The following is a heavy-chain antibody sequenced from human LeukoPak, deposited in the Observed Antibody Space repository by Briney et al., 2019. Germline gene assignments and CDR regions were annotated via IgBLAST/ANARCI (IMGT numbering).Heavy chain of an antibody. J-gene: IGHJ6*03. Sequence: ASVKVSCQASGYTFTSYGISWVRQAPGQGLEWMGWVSAYNGNTNYAQKLQGRVTMTTDTSTSTAYMELRSLRSDDTAVYYCARAWWYSSSWYVSYYYMDVWGKGTTLTVSS. CDR1: GYTFTSYG. CDR3: ARAWWYSSSWYVSYYYMDV. V-gene: IGHV1-18*01. CDR2: VSAYNGNT. D-gene: IGHD6-13*01.